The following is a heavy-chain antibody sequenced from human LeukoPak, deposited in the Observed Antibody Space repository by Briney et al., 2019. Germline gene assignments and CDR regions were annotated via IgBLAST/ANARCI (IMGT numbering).Heavy chain of an antibody. CDR1: GFTFDDYA. CDR3: AKDRGLGTSPYYFDY. D-gene: IGHD2-8*01. J-gene: IGHJ4*02. CDR2: ISWNSGSI. V-gene: IGHV3-9*01. Sequence: GGSLRLSCAASGFTFDDYAMHWVRQAPGKGLEWVSGISWNSGSIGYADSVKGRFTISRDNAKNPLYLQMNSLRAEDTALYYCAKDRGLGTSPYYFDYWGQGTLVTVSS.